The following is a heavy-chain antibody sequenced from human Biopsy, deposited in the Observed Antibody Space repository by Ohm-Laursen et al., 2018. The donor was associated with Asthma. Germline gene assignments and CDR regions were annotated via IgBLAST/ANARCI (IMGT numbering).Heavy chain of an antibody. V-gene: IGHV4-34*01. CDR1: GGSFSGYY. D-gene: IGHD6-13*01. CDR2: INHSGST. J-gene: IGHJ6*02. Sequence: SQTLSLTCAVYGGSFSGYYWSWIHQPPGKGLERIGEINHSGSTNYNPSLKSRVTISVDTSKNQFSLKLSSVTAADTAVYYCARITNDRIAAAGRYYYYGMDVWGQGPTVTVSS. CDR3: ARITNDRIAAAGRYYYYGMDV.